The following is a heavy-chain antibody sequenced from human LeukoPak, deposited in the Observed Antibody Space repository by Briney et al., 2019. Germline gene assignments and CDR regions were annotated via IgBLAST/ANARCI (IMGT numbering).Heavy chain of an antibody. V-gene: IGHV5-51*01. D-gene: IGHD2-15*01. J-gene: IGHJ4*02. CDR1: GYNFPNQW. Sequence: GESLKISCKGSGYNFPNQWIGWVRQMPGKGLEWMGIIYPGDSDTKYSPSFQGQVTISADKSISTAYLQWSSLKASDTAIYYCARQVGGVYCSGGSCYFSPLDYWGQGTLVTVSS. CDR3: ARQVGGVYCSGGSCYFSPLDY. CDR2: IYPGDSDT.